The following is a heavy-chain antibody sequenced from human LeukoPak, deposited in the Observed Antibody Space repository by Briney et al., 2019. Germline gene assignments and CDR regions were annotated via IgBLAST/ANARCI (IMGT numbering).Heavy chain of an antibody. J-gene: IGHJ4*02. V-gene: IGHV4-61*01. D-gene: IGHD5-18*01. CDR2: IYYSGST. Sequence: PSETLSLTCTVSGGSVSSGSYHWSWIRQPPGKGLEWIGYIYYSGSTNYNPSLKSRVTISVDTSKNQFSLKLSSVTAADTAVYYCARDLGPPTAMVDYWGQGTLVTVSS. CDR3: ARDLGPPTAMVDY. CDR1: GGSVSSGSYH.